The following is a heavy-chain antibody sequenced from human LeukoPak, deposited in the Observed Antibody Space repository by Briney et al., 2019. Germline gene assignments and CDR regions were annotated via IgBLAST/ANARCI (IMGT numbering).Heavy chain of an antibody. Sequence: ASVKVSCKASGYTFIGYYVHWVRQAPGQGFEWMGWINPNSGGTNYAQKFQGRVTLTRDTSISTAYMELSRPSSDDTAVYYCAREHTIFGARWGQGTLVTVSS. D-gene: IGHD3-3*01. CDR3: AREHTIFGAR. V-gene: IGHV1-2*02. CDR1: GYTFIGYY. CDR2: INPNSGGT. J-gene: IGHJ4*02.